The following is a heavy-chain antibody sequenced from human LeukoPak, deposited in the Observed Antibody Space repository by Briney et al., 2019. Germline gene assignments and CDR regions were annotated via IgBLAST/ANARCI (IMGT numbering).Heavy chain of an antibody. CDR2: IIPIFGTA. V-gene: IGHV1-69*05. Sequence: SVKVSCKASGGTFSSYAISWVRQAPGQGLEWMGRIIPIFGTANYAQKFQGRVTITTDESTSTAYMELSSLRSEDTAVYYCTRDLAYCGGDCYSDYWGQGTLVTVSS. D-gene: IGHD2-21*02. CDR1: GGTFSSYA. CDR3: TRDLAYCGGDCYSDY. J-gene: IGHJ4*02.